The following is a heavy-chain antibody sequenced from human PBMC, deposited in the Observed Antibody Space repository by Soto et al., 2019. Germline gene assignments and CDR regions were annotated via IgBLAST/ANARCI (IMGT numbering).Heavy chain of an antibody. D-gene: IGHD2-21*01. CDR1: GSTLRSYA. V-gene: IGHV3-23*01. J-gene: IGHJ4*02. CDR2: ISGSGGST. CDR3: AKDLGVRVIKGDCYSCDY. Sequence: EVQLLESGGGLVQPGGSLRLSCAASGSTLRSYALSGVRQLPGKGRGWASAISGSGGSTYNPDSVKGRFPISRDNSKNTLYLQMNSLRAEDTAVYYCAKDLGVRVIKGDCYSCDYWGQGTLVTVSS.